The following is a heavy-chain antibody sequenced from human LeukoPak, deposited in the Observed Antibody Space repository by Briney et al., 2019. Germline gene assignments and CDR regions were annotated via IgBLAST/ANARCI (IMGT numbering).Heavy chain of an antibody. CDR1: GFTLSSNY. J-gene: IGHJ3*02. CDR2: IYSGGST. Sequence: GGSLRLSCAASGFTLSSNYMSWVRQAPGKGLEWVSVIYSGGSTYYADSVKGRFTISRDNSKNTLYLQMNSLRAEDTAVYYCARGLRNNDAFDIWGQGTMVTVSS. CDR3: ARGLRNNDAFDI. D-gene: IGHD4-17*01. V-gene: IGHV3-66*01.